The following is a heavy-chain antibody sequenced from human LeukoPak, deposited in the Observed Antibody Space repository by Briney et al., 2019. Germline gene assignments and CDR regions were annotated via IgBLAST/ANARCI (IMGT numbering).Heavy chain of an antibody. D-gene: IGHD3-9*01. CDR1: GFTFSSYA. CDR2: ISYDGSNK. V-gene: IGHV3-30-3*01. Sequence: GGPLRLSCAASGFTFSSYAMHWVRQAPGKGLEWVAVISYDGSNKYYADSVKGRFTISRDNSKNTLYLQMNSLRAEDTAVYYCARTNYDVLTGYYSGGSDYWGQGTLVTVSS. J-gene: IGHJ4*02. CDR3: ARTNYDVLTGYYSGGSDY.